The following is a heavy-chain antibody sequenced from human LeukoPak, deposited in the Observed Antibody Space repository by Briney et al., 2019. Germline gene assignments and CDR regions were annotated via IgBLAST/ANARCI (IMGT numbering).Heavy chain of an antibody. CDR3: AREAVPYYYYYMDV. J-gene: IGHJ6*03. D-gene: IGHD2-2*01. CDR2: IKQDGSEK. CDR1: GFTFSSYG. V-gene: IGHV3-7*01. Sequence: PGGSLRLSCAASGFTFSSYGMHWVRQAPGKGLEWVANIKQDGSEKYYVDSVKGRFIISRDNAKNSLYLQMISLRAEDTAVYYCAREAVPYYYYYMDVWGKGTTVTVSS.